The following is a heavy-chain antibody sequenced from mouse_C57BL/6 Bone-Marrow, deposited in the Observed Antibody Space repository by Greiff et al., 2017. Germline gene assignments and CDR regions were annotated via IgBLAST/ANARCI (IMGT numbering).Heavy chain of an antibody. D-gene: IGHD2-4*01. CDR2: ISSGGSYT. Sequence: DVKLVESGGDLVKPGGSLKLSCAASGFTFSSYGMSWVRQTPDKRLEWVATISSGGSYTYYPDSVKGRFTISRDNATNTLYLQMSSLKSEDTAMYYCARQGYDYSDYWGQGTTLTVSS. CDR1: GFTFSSYG. J-gene: IGHJ2*01. CDR3: ARQGYDYSDY. V-gene: IGHV5-6*02.